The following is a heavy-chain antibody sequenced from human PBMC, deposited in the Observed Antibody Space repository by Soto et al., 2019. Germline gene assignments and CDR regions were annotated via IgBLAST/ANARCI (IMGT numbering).Heavy chain of an antibody. J-gene: IGHJ4*02. CDR3: EKDYGQRLATSTIGH. CDR2: ITWNSRDV. Sequence: LRSPGSASGCAFDDYPMHGVRQAAGKGLEWVSGITWNSRDVGYADSVEGRFTISRDNAKNSLYLHMNSLRAEETASYSCEKDYGQRLATSTIGHWGQGTLVTVYS. D-gene: IGHD6-19*01. CDR1: GCAFDDYP. V-gene: IGHV3-9*01.